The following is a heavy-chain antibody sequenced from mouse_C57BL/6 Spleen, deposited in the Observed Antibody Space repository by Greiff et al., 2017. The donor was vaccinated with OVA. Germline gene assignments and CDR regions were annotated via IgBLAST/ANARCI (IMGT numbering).Heavy chain of an antibody. J-gene: IGHJ4*01. CDR2: ISSGGSYT. CDR3: ARALLGDAMDY. D-gene: IGHD4-1*01. Sequence: EVQVVESGGDLVKPGGSLKLSCAASGFTFSSYGMSWVRQTPDKRLEWVATISSGGSYTYYPDSVKGRFTISRDNAKNTLYLQMSSLKSEDTAMYYCARALLGDAMDYWGQGTSVTVSS. CDR1: GFTFSSYG. V-gene: IGHV5-6*01.